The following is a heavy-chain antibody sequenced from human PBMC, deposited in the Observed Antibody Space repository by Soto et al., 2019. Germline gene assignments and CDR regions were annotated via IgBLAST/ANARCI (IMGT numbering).Heavy chain of an antibody. Sequence: QVQLVQSGAEVKKPGSSVKVSCKASGGTFSNYAISWVRQAPGQGLEWMGGIVPIFGPPSYAQKFQGRVTITADESTSTAHMELSSLRSEDTAVYYCARGGFQHFDVWGQGTMVTVSS. V-gene: IGHV1-69*12. CDR2: IVPIFGPP. J-gene: IGHJ3*01. CDR3: ARGGFQHFDV. D-gene: IGHD3-10*01. CDR1: GGTFSNYA.